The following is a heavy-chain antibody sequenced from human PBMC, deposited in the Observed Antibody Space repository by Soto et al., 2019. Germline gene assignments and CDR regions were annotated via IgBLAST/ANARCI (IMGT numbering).Heavy chain of an antibody. CDR1: GFTVSNSF. J-gene: IGHJ3*02. D-gene: IGHD2-21*02. CDR3: VRDFLGVTASWVGFDI. Sequence: DVQLVESGGDLVQPGGSLRLSCAASGFTVSNSFMSWVRQAPGEGLEWVSIIKNSAGTDYADSVRGRFIISTDNSKNTVYLQMNSLRVEDTAVSYCVRDFLGVTASWVGFDIWGQGTKVTVSS. V-gene: IGHV3-66*01. CDR2: IKNSAGT.